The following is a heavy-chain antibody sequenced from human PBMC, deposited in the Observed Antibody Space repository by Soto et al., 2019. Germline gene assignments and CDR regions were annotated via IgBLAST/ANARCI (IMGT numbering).Heavy chain of an antibody. J-gene: IGHJ4*02. Sequence: TSETLSLTCTVSGGSVSGFFWAWIRQPPGKGLEWIGYIYYTGSTNYNPSLESRVSISVDTSKNQFSLNLNSLTAADTAVYYCAKYYYHSSGYDYFGYWGQGTLVTVSS. CDR1: GGSVSGFF. CDR3: AKYYYHSSGYDYFGY. CDR2: IYYTGST. D-gene: IGHD3-22*01. V-gene: IGHV4-59*02.